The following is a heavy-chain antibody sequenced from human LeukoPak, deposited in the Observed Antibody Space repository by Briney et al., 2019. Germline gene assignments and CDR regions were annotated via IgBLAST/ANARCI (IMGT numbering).Heavy chain of an antibody. CDR2: IYYSGST. D-gene: IGHD2-2*02. CDR3: ARVGCSSTSCYSWFDP. V-gene: IGHV4-59*01. CDR1: GGSISSYY. J-gene: IGHJ5*02. Sequence: SETLSLTCNVSGGSISSYYWSWVRQPPGKGLEWIGYIYYSGSTNYNPSLKSRVTISVDTSKNQFSLKLSSVTAADTAVYYCARVGCSSTSCYSWFDPWGQGTLVTVSS.